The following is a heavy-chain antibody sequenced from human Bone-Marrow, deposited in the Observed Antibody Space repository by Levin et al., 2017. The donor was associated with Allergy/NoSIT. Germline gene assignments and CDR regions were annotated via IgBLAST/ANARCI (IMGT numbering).Heavy chain of an antibody. Sequence: GGSLRLSCAASGFIFSSDGMHWVRQAPGKGLEWVALISNDGSNKFYADPVKGRFTISRDNTKNTLYLQMNNLRPNDTAVYYCAKERFLLDYWGQGTLVTVSS. CDR2: ISNDGSNK. D-gene: IGHD3-16*01. J-gene: IGHJ4*02. CDR3: AKERFLLDY. V-gene: IGHV3-30*18. CDR1: GFIFSSDG.